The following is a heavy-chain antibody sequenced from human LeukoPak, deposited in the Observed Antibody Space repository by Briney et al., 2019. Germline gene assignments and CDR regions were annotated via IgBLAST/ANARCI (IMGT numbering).Heavy chain of an antibody. V-gene: IGHV3-48*01. CDR2: ITSGGTV. CDR3: ARGWGRYSGSHWVYYLNY. J-gene: IGHJ4*02. CDR1: GFTFSGHS. D-gene: IGHD1-26*01. Sequence: GGSLRLSSAATGFTFSGHSMGWVRQAPGRGLEWVSHITSGGTVYYADSVKGRFTISRDNAKNSVYLQMSGLRAEDTAVYYCARGWGRYSGSHWVYYLNYWGEGTLVTVSS.